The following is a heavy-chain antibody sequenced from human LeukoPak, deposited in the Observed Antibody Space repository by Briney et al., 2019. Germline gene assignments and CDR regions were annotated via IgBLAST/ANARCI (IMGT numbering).Heavy chain of an antibody. J-gene: IGHJ3*02. V-gene: IGHV5-51*01. D-gene: IGHD6-19*01. CDR1: GYSFTSYW. CDR2: IYPGDSDT. CDR3: AREWAVAGTNQNAFDI. Sequence: GESLKISCKGSGYSFTSYWIAWVRQMPGKGLEWMGIIYPGDSDTRNGPSFQGQVTISADKSISSAYLQWSSLKASDTAMYYCAREWAVAGTNQNAFDIWGQGTMVTVSS.